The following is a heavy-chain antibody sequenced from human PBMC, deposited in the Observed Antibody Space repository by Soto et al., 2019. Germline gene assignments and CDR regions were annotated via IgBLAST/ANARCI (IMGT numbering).Heavy chain of an antibody. CDR3: AREHCSGWPDWYFDL. CDR1: GGTFSSYT. CDR2: IIPILGIA. J-gene: IGHJ2*01. V-gene: IGHV1-69*08. D-gene: IGHD6-19*01. Sequence: QVQLVQSGAEVKKPGSSVKVSCKASGGTFSSYTISWVRQAPGQGLEWMGRIIPILGIANYAQKFQGRVTIPADISTXTAYMELSSLRSEDTAVYYCAREHCSGWPDWYFDLWGRGTLVTVSS.